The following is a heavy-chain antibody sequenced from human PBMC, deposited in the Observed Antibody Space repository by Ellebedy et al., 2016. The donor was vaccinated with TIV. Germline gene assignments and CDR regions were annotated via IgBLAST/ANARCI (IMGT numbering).Heavy chain of an antibody. D-gene: IGHD3-10*01. CDR2: IYHSGST. V-gene: IGHV4-4*02. Sequence: MPSETLSLTCAVSGGSISSSNWWSWVRQPPGKGLEWIGEIYHSGSTNYNPSLKSRVTISVDKSKNQFSLKLSSVTAAETAVYYCASRITMVRGADYWGQGTLVTVSS. CDR3: ASRITMVRGADY. J-gene: IGHJ4*02. CDR1: GGSISSSNW.